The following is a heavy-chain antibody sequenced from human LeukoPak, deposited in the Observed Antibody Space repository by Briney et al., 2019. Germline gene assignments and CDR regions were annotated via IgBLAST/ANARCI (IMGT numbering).Heavy chain of an antibody. V-gene: IGHV3-23*01. D-gene: IGHD6-13*01. CDR1: GFTFSSHA. CDR3: AEASIATAGILDY. J-gene: IGHJ4*02. CDR2: ISGSGGST. Sequence: PGGSLRLSCAASGFTFSSHAMSWVRQAPGKGLEWVSAISGSGGSTYYADSVKGRFTISRDNSRNTLYLQMNGLRAEDTAVYYCAEASIATAGILDYWGQGTLVTVSS.